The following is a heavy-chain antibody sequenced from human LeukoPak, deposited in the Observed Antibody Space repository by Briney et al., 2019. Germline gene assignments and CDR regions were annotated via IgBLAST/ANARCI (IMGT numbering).Heavy chain of an antibody. D-gene: IGHD3-10*01. CDR1: GFTFSSYS. Sequence: GGSLRLSCAASGFTFSSYSMNWVRQAPGKGLEWVSSISSSSSYIYYADSVKGRFTISRDNAKNSLYLQMNSLRAEDTAVYYCARMVPLVRRGIPLHLYGMDVWGQGTTVTVSS. CDR3: ARMVPLVRRGIPLHLYGMDV. J-gene: IGHJ6*02. CDR2: ISSSSSYI. V-gene: IGHV3-21*01.